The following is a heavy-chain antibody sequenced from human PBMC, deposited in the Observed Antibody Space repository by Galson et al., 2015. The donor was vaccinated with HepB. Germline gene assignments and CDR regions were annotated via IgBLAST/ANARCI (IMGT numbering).Heavy chain of an antibody. D-gene: IGHD3-10*01. V-gene: IGHV1-18*04. Sequence: SVKVSCKASGYTFTSYGISWVRQAPGQGLEWMGWISAYNGNTNYAQRLQGRVTMTTDTSTSTAYMELRSLRSDDTAVYYCARVRRRFGELLYQALEFDYWGQGTLVTVSS. CDR3: ARVRRRFGELLYQALEFDY. CDR1: GYTFTSYG. J-gene: IGHJ4*02. CDR2: ISAYNGNT.